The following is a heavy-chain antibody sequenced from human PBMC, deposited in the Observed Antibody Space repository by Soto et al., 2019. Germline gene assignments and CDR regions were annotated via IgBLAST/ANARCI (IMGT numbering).Heavy chain of an antibody. CDR2: IKSDGSIT. CDR3: ARGLLEDYYYGMDV. Sequence: PGGSLRLSCAASGFTFSSYWMHWVRQGPGKGLVWVSRIKSDGSITTYADSVKGRFTISRDNAKNTLYLQMNSLRAEDTAVYYCARGLLEDYYYGMDVWGQGTTVTVSS. CDR1: GFTFSSYW. D-gene: IGHD6-19*01. V-gene: IGHV3-74*01. J-gene: IGHJ6*02.